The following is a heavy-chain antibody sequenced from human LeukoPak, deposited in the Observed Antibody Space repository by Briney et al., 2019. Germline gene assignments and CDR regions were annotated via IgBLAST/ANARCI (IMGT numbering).Heavy chain of an antibody. CDR1: GLTVSSNY. V-gene: IGHV3-66*02. Sequence: GGSLRLSCATSGLTVSSNYMAWVRQAPGKGLEWVTVIYGAAETYYVDSVKGRFTISRDNSKNTVYLQMNSLGPEDTAVYYCARDGKSGEMASFDYWGQGTLVTVSS. CDR3: ARDGKSGEMASFDY. D-gene: IGHD5-24*01. J-gene: IGHJ4*02. CDR2: IYGAAET.